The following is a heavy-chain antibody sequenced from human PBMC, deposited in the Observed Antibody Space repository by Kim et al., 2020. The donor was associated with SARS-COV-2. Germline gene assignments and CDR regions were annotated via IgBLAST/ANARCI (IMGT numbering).Heavy chain of an antibody. D-gene: IGHD3-3*01. J-gene: IGHJ4*02. CDR3: ARWDFWSGHDDY. V-gene: IGHV3-53*04. Sequence: YYADSVKGRFTISRHNSKNTLYLQMNSLRAEDTAVYYCARWDFWSGHDDYWGQGTLVTVSS.